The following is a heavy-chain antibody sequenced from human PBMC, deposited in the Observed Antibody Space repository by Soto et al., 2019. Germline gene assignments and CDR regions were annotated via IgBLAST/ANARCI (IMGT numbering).Heavy chain of an antibody. J-gene: IGHJ4*02. V-gene: IGHV3-23*01. Sequence: EVQLLESGGGLVQPGGSLSLSCAAPGFPFSNYPINWFRQAPGKGLGWFSGISVGPDNTFYADSVKGRFTISRDNSKSTLFLQMNSLRAEDTALYYCAKDSDTKRGPDYWGQGTLVTVSS. CDR1: GFPFSNYP. D-gene: IGHD3-10*01. CDR2: ISVGPDNT. CDR3: AKDSDTKRGPDY.